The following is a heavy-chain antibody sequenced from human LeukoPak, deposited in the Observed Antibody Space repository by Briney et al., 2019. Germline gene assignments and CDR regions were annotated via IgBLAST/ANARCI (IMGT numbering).Heavy chain of an antibody. CDR1: GFTFSSYW. V-gene: IGHV3-74*01. J-gene: IGHJ5*02. CDR2: INSDGSST. Sequence: GGSLRLSCAASGFTFSSYWMHWVRQAPGKGLVWVSRINSDGSSTSYADSVKGRFTISRDNAENTLYLQMNSLRAEDTAVYYCTRGAYSSGPFDPWGQGTLVTVSS. D-gene: IGHD6-19*01. CDR3: TRGAYSSGPFDP.